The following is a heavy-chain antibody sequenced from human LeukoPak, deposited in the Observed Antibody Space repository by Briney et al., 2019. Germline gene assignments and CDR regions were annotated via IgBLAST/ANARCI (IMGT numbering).Heavy chain of an antibody. Sequence: PSETLSLTCTVSGGSISSGGYYRSWIRQHPGKGLEWIGYIYYSGSTYYNPSLKSRVTISVDTSKNQFSLKLSSVTAADTAVYYCAREASSSRGAHAFDIWGQGTLVTVSS. CDR2: IYYSGST. CDR3: AREASSSRGAHAFDI. V-gene: IGHV4-31*03. D-gene: IGHD6-13*01. J-gene: IGHJ4*02. CDR1: GGSISSGGYY.